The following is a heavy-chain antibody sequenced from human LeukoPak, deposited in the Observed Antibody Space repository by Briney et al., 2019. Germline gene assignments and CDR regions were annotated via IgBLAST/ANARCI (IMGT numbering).Heavy chain of an antibody. J-gene: IGHJ6*02. Sequence: ASVKVSCKASGYTFTGYYMHWVRQAPGQGLEWMGWINPNSGGTNYAQKFQGWVTMTRDTSISTAYMELSRLRSDDTAVYCCARDRAVAGPDYYYYGMDVWGQGTTVTVSS. CDR3: ARDRAVAGPDYYYYGMDV. CDR2: INPNSGGT. D-gene: IGHD6-19*01. V-gene: IGHV1-2*04. CDR1: GYTFTGYY.